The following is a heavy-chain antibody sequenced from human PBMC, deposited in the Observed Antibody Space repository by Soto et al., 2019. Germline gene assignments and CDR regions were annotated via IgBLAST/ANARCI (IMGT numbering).Heavy chain of an antibody. J-gene: IGHJ4*02. CDR1: GYTCTGYY. D-gene: IGHD6-13*01. Sequence: ASVKVSCKASGYTCTGYYMHWVLQAPGQGLEWMGWINPNSGGTNYAQKFQGWVTMTRDTSISTAYMELSRLRSDDTAVYYCARGDRAAAGYWGQGTLVTVSS. CDR2: INPNSGGT. V-gene: IGHV1-2*04. CDR3: ARGDRAAAGY.